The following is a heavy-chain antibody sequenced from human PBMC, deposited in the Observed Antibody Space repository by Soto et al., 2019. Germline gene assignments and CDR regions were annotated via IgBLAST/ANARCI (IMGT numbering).Heavy chain of an antibody. V-gene: IGHV3-48*02. J-gene: IGHJ6*02. D-gene: IGHD2-15*01. Sequence: GGSLRLSCAASGFTFSSYSMNWVRQAPGKGLEWVSYISSSSSTIYYADSVKGRFTISRDNAKNSLYLQMNSLRDEDTAVYYCARAGYCSGGSCIAGDYYYGMDVWGQGTTVTVSS. CDR3: ARAGYCSGGSCIAGDYYYGMDV. CDR1: GFTFSSYS. CDR2: ISSSSSTI.